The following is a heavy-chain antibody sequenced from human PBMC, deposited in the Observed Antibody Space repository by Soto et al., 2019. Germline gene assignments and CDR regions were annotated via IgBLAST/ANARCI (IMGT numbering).Heavy chain of an antibody. J-gene: IGHJ4*02. Sequence: GSLRLSCAASGFYFSDYGMSWVRQAPGKGLEWVSAITGSGGTTYYADSVKVRFTISRDNSKKMLYLQMNSLRAEDTAIYYCAKDWSLGYYFDYWGQGTLVTVSS. CDR2: ITGSGGTT. CDR3: AKDWSLGYYFDY. V-gene: IGHV3-23*01. CDR1: GFYFSDYG. D-gene: IGHD7-27*01.